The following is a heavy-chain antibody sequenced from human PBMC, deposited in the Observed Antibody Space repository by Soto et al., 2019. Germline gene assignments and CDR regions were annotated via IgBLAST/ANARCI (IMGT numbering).Heavy chain of an antibody. CDR2: ISAYNGNT. D-gene: IGHD6-6*01. CDR1: GYTFTSYG. CDR3: ARDIPVRIAARDTYGMDV. Sequence: QVQLVQSGAEVKKPGASVKVSCKASGYTFTSYGISWVRQAPGLGLEWMGWISAYNGNTNYAQKLQGRVTMTTDTSTSTAYMELRSLRSDDTAVYYCARDIPVRIAARDTYGMDVWGQGTTVTVSS. J-gene: IGHJ6*02. V-gene: IGHV1-18*01.